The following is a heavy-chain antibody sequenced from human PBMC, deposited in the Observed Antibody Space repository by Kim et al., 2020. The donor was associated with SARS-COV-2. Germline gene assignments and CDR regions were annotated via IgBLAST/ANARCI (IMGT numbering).Heavy chain of an antibody. Sequence: PSLKSRVTISVDTSKNQFSLKLSSVTAADTAVYYCARHGIAARPRWYFDLWGRGTLVTVSS. CDR3: ARHGIAARPRWYFDL. V-gene: IGHV4-59*08. J-gene: IGHJ2*01. D-gene: IGHD6-6*01.